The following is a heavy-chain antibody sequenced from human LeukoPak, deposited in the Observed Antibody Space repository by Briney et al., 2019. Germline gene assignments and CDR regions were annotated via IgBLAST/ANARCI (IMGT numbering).Heavy chain of an antibody. V-gene: IGHV3-21*04. J-gene: IGHJ4*02. CDR3: AKDITRIVGATTGFDY. CDR1: RFTFSSYS. CDR2: ISSSSSYI. D-gene: IGHD1-26*01. Sequence: GALILSCAASRFTFSSYSMNWVRQAPGKGLEWVSSISSSSSYIYYADSVKGRFTISRDNAKNSLYLRMNSLRAEDTAVYYCAKDITRIVGATTGFDYWGQGTLVTVSS.